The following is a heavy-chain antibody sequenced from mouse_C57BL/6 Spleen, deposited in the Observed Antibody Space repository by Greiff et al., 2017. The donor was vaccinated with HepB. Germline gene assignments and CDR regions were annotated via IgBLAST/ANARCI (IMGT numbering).Heavy chain of an antibody. V-gene: IGHV1-55*01. CDR3: AREDGHLDY. Sequence: QVHVKQSGAELVKPGASVKMSCKASGYTFTSYWITWVKQRPGQGLEWIGDIYPGSGSTNYNEKFKSKATLTVDTSSSTAYMQLSSLTSEDSAVYYCAREDGHLDYWGQGTTLTVSS. J-gene: IGHJ2*01. CDR2: IYPGSGST. D-gene: IGHD2-3*01. CDR1: GYTFTSYW.